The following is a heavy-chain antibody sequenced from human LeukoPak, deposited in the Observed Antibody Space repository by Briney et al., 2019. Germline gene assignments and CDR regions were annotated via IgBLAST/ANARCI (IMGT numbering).Heavy chain of an antibody. D-gene: IGHD1-26*01. V-gene: IGHV3-9*03. CDR3: AKESDKWELLRGAFDY. J-gene: IGHJ4*02. CDR1: GFTFDEYA. CDR2: ISWYSGSI. Sequence: PGGSLRLSCAVSGFTFDEYAMHWVRQAPGKGLVWVSGISWYSGSIGYADSVKGRFIISRDNATNSLYLQVNSLRAEDMALYYCAKESDKWELLRGAFDYWGQGTLVTVSS.